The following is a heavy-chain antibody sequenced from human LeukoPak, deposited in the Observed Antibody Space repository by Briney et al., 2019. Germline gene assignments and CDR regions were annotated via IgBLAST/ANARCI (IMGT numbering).Heavy chain of an antibody. CDR3: AKEGMGSEATTADGAFDI. CDR2: RCDTGMT. V-gene: IGHV4-4*08. Sequence: SETLSLTCTVSGGSISVYHWSWIRHPPAKGLEWIGYRCDTGMTNYRPSLKSRVTTSVDTSNNQISLKLTSVTAADTAIYFCAKEGMGSEATTADGAFDIWGQGTTVTVSP. J-gene: IGHJ3*02. D-gene: IGHD1-26*01. CDR1: GGSISVYH.